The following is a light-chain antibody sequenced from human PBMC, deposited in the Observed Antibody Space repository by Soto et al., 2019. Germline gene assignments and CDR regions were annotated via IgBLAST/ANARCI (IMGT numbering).Light chain of an antibody. Sequence: EIVLTQSPATLSLSPGERATLSYRASQSVSSYLGWYQQKPGQAPRLLIYDASNRATGIPARFSGSGSGTDFTLTISSLEPEDFAVYYCQQRSNWLLTFGGGTKVEIK. CDR1: QSVSSY. CDR2: DAS. J-gene: IGKJ4*01. V-gene: IGKV3-11*01. CDR3: QQRSNWLLT.